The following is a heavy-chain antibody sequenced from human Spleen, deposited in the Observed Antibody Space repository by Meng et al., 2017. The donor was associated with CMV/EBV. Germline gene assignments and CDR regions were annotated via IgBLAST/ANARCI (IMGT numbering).Heavy chain of an antibody. CDR3: ARGWRGYYFDY. D-gene: IGHD1-26*01. Sequence: TVSGGSISSGGYYGSWSRQHPGKGLEWIGYIYYSGSTYYNPSLKSRVTISVDTSKNQFSMKLSSVTPEDTAVYYCARGWRGYYFDYWGQGTLVTVSS. CDR1: GGSISSGGYY. V-gene: IGHV4-31*03. J-gene: IGHJ4*02. CDR2: IYYSGST.